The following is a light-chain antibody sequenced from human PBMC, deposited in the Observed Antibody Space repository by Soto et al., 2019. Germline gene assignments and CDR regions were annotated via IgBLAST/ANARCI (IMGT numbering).Light chain of an antibody. CDR2: AAS. CDR3: QQASSLPHT. CDR1: QDIDKW. Sequence: DIQMTQSPSSVSAPVGDRVTISCRASQDIDKWLAWYQQKPGKAPKLLISAASTLQSGVPSRFSGSGAGTEFALTIQSRQPDDIATYYCQQASSLPHTLGQVTKLEI. V-gene: IGKV1-12*01. J-gene: IGKJ2*01.